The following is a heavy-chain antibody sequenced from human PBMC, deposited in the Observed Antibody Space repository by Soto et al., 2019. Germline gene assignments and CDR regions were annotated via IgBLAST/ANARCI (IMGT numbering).Heavy chain of an antibody. J-gene: IGHJ4*02. CDR2: MNPNSGNT. CDR3: ARAEPYSTSSSFDY. CDR1: GYTFTNYN. D-gene: IGHD6-6*01. V-gene: IGHV1-8*01. Sequence: QVQLVQSGAEVKKPGASVKVSCKTSGYTFTNYNINWVRQATGQGLEWMGWMNPNSGNTGYAQKFQRRVTMTRNTSITTAYMELSSLRSGDTAVYYCARAEPYSTSSSFDYWGQGTLVTVSS.